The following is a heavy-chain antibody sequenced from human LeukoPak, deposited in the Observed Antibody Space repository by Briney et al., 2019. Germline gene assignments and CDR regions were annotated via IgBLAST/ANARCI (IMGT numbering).Heavy chain of an antibody. J-gene: IGHJ4*02. CDR3: ASATRALNY. D-gene: IGHD1-1*01. CDR2: IYYSGTT. Sequence: PSETLSLTCTVSGGSISTYYWSWIRQPPGKGLEWIGYIYYSGTTNYNPSLKSQVTISVDTSKNQFSLKLSSVTAADTAVYYCASATRALNYWGQGTLVTVSS. V-gene: IGHV4-59*01. CDR1: GGSISTYY.